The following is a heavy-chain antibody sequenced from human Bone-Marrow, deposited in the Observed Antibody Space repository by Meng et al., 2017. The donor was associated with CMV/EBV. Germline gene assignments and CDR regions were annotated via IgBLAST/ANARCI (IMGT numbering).Heavy chain of an antibody. Sequence: GSLRLSCTVSGGSISSYYWSWIRQPPGKGLEWIGYIYYSGSTNYNPSLKSRVTISVDTSKNQFSLKLSSVTAADTAVYYCARDRIAARLNWFDPWGQGTLVTVSS. V-gene: IGHV4-59*01. D-gene: IGHD6-6*01. CDR1: GGSISSYY. CDR2: IYYSGST. CDR3: ARDRIAARLNWFDP. J-gene: IGHJ5*02.